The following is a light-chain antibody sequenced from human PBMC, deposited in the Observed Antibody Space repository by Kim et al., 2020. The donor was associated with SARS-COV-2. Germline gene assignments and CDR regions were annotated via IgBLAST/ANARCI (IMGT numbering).Light chain of an antibody. CDR1: QGIASY. CDR2: TTS. Sequence: DIQLTQSPSFLSASVGDRVTITCRASQGIASYLAWYQQKPGKAPKLLIYTTSTLPSGVPSRFSGSGSRAEFTLTISSLQPEDVATYYRQQLNTYPLTFGGGTKLEI. CDR3: QQLNTYPLT. J-gene: IGKJ4*01. V-gene: IGKV1-9*01.